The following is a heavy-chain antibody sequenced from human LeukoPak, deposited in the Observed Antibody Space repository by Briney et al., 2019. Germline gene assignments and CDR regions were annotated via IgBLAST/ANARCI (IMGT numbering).Heavy chain of an antibody. CDR1: GLTISRTH. CDR2: IYSGGYT. D-gene: IGHD3-16*01. Sequence: GGSLRLSCAVSGLTISRTHMSWVRQAPGKGLEWVSVIYSGGYTYYADSVRGRFTISRDNSKNTVYLQMNSLKTEDTAVYYCARAQGSSAYYCDHWGQGALVTASS. CDR3: ARAQGSSAYYCDH. V-gene: IGHV3-66*02. J-gene: IGHJ4*02.